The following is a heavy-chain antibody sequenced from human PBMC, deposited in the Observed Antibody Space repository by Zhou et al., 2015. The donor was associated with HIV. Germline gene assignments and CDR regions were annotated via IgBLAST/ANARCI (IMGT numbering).Heavy chain of an antibody. CDR2: IIPIFGTA. CDR1: GGTFSSYA. Sequence: QVQLVQSGAEVKKPGSSVKVSCKASGGTFSSYAISWVRQAPGQGLEWMGGIIPIFGTANYAQKFQGRVTITADESTSTAYMELSSLRSEDTAVYYCASNGCSSPSISFYYYYMDVWGKGTTVTVSS. CDR3: ASNGCSSPSISFYYYYMDV. J-gene: IGHJ6*03. V-gene: IGHV1-69*01. D-gene: IGHD2-2*01.